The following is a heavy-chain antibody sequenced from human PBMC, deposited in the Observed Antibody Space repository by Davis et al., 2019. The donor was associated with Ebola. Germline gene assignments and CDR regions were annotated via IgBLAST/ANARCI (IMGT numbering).Heavy chain of an antibody. CDR1: GGSFSGYY. CDR2: INHSGST. V-gene: IGHV4-34*01. D-gene: IGHD4-17*01. J-gene: IGHJ6*02. Sequence: MPSETLSLTCAVYGGSFSGYYWSWIRQPPGKGLEWIGEINHSGSTNYNPSLKSRVTISVDTSKNQFSLKLSSVTAADTAVYYCARGPRHYGDYYYYGMDVWGQGTTVTVSS. CDR3: ARGPRHYGDYYYYGMDV.